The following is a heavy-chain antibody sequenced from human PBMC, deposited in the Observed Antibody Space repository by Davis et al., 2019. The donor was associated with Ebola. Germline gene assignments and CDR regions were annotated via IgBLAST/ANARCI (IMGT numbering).Heavy chain of an antibody. D-gene: IGHD3-10*01. CDR2: IWYDGSNK. V-gene: IGHV3-33*01. Sequence: GESLKISCAASGFTFSSYGMHWVRQAPGKGLEWVAVIWYDGSNKYYADSVKGRFTISRDNSKNTLYLQMNSLRAGDTAVYYCARRRSGIDCWGRGTLVTVSS. CDR1: GFTFSSYG. CDR3: ARRRSGIDC. J-gene: IGHJ4*02.